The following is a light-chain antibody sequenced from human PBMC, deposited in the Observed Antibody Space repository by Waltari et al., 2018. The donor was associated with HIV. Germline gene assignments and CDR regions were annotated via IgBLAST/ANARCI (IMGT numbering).Light chain of an antibody. Sequence: QSALTQPPSASGSLGQSVTISCTGTSSDVGGYEYVSWYQHHPDKAPKLIIYEVNKRPSGVPERFAGSKSDNTASLTVAGLQDDDEAHYYCASYGDTNRVLFGGGTRVTVL. CDR3: ASYGDTNRVL. CDR2: EVN. J-gene: IGLJ6*01. CDR1: SSDVGGYEY. V-gene: IGLV2-8*01.